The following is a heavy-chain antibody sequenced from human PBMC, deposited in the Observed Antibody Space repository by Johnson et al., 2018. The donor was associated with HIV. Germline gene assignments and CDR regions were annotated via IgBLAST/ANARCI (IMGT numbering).Heavy chain of an antibody. Sequence: QEQLVESGGGLVKPGGSLRLSCAASGFSFNNYYMSWIRQAPGKGLEWISYISSSGSTIYYADSVKGRFTISRDNAKNSLYLQMNSLRAEDTAVYYCASWGILYDAFDIWGQGTMVTVSS. V-gene: IGHV3-11*04. CDR3: ASWGILYDAFDI. D-gene: IGHD2-8*01. CDR1: GFSFNNYY. J-gene: IGHJ3*02. CDR2: ISSSGSTI.